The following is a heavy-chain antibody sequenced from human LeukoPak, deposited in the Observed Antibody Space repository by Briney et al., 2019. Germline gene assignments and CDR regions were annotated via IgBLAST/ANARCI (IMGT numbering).Heavy chain of an antibody. CDR3: ARVGYGSGTLGGFDP. CDR2: INTDGSST. CDR1: GFTFSSYW. V-gene: IGHV3-74*03. J-gene: IGHJ5*02. Sequence: GGSLRLSCAASGFTFSSYWMHWVRQAPGKGLVWVSRINTDGSSTTYADSVKGRFTISRDNAKNTLYLQMSSLRAEDTAVYYCARVGYGSGTLGGFDPWGQGTLVTVSS. D-gene: IGHD3-10*01.